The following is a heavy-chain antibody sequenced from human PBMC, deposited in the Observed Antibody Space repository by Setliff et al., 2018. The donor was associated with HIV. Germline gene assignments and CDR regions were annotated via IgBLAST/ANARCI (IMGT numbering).Heavy chain of an antibody. CDR1: GGSFSGYY. CDR2: INHSGST. D-gene: IGHD5-12*01. Sequence: PSETLSLTCAVYGGSFSGYYWSWIRQPPGKGLEWIGEINHSGSTNYNPSLKRRVTISVDTSKNQFSLKLSSVTAADTAVYYCARMYSGYDWSPAGARTRYFDYWGQGTLVTVSS. J-gene: IGHJ4*02. V-gene: IGHV4-34*01. CDR3: ARMYSGYDWSPAGARTRYFDY.